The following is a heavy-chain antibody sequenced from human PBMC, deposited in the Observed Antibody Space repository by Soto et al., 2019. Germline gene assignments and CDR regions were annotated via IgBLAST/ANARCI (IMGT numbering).Heavy chain of an antibody. Sequence: ASVKVSCKASGGTFSSYTISWVRQAPGQGLEWMGRIIPILGIANYAQKFQGRVTITADKSTSTAYMELSSLRSEDTAVYYCASGLGDYYYYYYMDVWGKGTTVTVSS. CDR2: IIPILGIA. V-gene: IGHV1-69*02. CDR1: GGTFSSYT. D-gene: IGHD3-16*01. J-gene: IGHJ6*03. CDR3: ASGLGDYYYYYYMDV.